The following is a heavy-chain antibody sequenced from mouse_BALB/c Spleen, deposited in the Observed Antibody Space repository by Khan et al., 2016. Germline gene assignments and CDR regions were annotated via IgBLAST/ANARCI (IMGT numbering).Heavy chain of an antibody. Sequence: QVQLKESGAEVMKPGASVKISCKATGYTFSSYWIEWVKQRPGHGLAWIGEILPGRDDTNYNEKFKGKATFTADTSSKTAYMQLNSLTSEDSAVYYCARGITTATFDYWGQGTTLTVSS. CDR3: ARGITTATFDY. J-gene: IGHJ2*01. CDR2: ILPGRDDT. V-gene: IGHV1-9*01. CDR1: GYTFSSYW. D-gene: IGHD1-2*01.